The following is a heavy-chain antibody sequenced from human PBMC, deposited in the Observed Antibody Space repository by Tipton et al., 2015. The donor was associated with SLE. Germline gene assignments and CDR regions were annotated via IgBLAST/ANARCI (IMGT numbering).Heavy chain of an antibody. V-gene: IGHV3-74*01. CDR3: ARSEWELYYFDY. CDR1: GFTFSSYW. D-gene: IGHD1-26*01. CDR2: INNDGSSI. J-gene: IGHJ4*02. Sequence: GSLRLSCAASGFTFSSYWMHWVRQAPGKGLVWVSRINNDGSSITYAGSVKGRFTISRDNAKNTLYLQMNSLRAEDTAVYYCARSEWELYYFDYWGQGILVTVSS.